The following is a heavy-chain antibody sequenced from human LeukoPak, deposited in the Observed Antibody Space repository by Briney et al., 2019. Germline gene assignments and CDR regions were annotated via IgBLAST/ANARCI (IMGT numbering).Heavy chain of an antibody. J-gene: IGHJ1*01. D-gene: IGHD2-21*02. Sequence: TGGYLRLSCAASGFTFSSYSMNWVRQAPGKGLEWVSSISSSSSYIYYADSVKGRFTISRDNAKNSLYLQMNSLRAEDTAVYYCARDVVVTAILFQHWGQGTLVTVSS. V-gene: IGHV3-21*01. CDR2: ISSSSSYI. CDR1: GFTFSSYS. CDR3: ARDVVVTAILFQH.